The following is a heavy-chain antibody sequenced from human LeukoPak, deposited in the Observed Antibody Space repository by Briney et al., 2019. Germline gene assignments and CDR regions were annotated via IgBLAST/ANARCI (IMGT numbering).Heavy chain of an antibody. V-gene: IGHV1-2*02. CDR2: INPNSGGT. Sequence: ASVKVSCKASGYTFTGYYMHWVRQAPGQGLEWMGWINPNSGGTNYAQKFQGRVTMTRDTSISTAYMELSRLRSDDTAVYYCAREGYYYGSGSYSDYYYYGMDVWGQGTTVTVSS. CDR1: GYTFTGYY. CDR3: AREGYYYGSGSYSDYYYYGMDV. J-gene: IGHJ6*02. D-gene: IGHD3-10*01.